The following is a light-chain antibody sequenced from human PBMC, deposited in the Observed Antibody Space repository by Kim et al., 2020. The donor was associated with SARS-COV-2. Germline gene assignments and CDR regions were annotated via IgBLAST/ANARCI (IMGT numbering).Light chain of an antibody. CDR2: GAS. CDR3: QKYNTGPPYT. V-gene: IGKV3-15*01. CDR1: QSVSSN. Sequence: EIVMTQSPATLSVSPGERATLSCRASQSVSSNLAWYQQKPGQAPRLLIYGASSRATGIPARFSGSGSGTEFTLTISSLQSEDFAVYYCQKYNTGPPYTFGKGTNLGI. J-gene: IGKJ2*01.